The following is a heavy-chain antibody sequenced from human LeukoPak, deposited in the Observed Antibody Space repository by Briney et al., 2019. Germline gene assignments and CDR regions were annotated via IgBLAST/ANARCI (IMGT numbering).Heavy chain of an antibody. CDR2: IIPIFGTA. CDR3: ARDQYSSSWTNWFDP. CDR1: GGTFSSYA. V-gene: IGHV1-69*13. D-gene: IGHD6-13*01. J-gene: IGHJ5*02. Sequence: ASVKVSCKASGGTFSSYAISWVRQAPGQGLEWMGGIIPIFGTANYAQKFQGRVTITADESTSTAYMELSSLRSEDTAVYYCARDQYSSSWTNWFDPWGQGTLVTVSS.